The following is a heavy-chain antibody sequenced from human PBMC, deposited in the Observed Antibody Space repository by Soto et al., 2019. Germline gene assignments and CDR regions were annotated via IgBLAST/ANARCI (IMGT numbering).Heavy chain of an antibody. CDR2: IWYDGSNK. CDR1: GFTFSSYG. J-gene: IGHJ4*02. D-gene: IGHD3-10*02. V-gene: IGHV3-33*01. Sequence: PGGSLRLSCAASGFTFSSYGMHWVRQAPGKGLEWVAVIWYDGSNKYYADSVKGRFTISRDNSTNTLYLQMNSLRAEDTAVYYFARVMCGGSRHRWQAFDYWGQGTLVTVSS. CDR3: ARVMCGGSRHRWQAFDY.